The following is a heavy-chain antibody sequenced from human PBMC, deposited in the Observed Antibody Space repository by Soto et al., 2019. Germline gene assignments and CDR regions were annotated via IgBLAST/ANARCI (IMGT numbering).Heavy chain of an antibody. CDR1: GFSVSTYD. J-gene: IGHJ4*02. CDR2: ISGSTGTM. Sequence: EVHLLESGGGLVQPGGSLRLSCAASGFSVSTYDMNWVRQAPGKGLEWVSAISGSTGTMYYADYVKGRFTISRDNSKNTLYLQMNSLRAEDTAMYYCAKDNDNWGQGTLVTVSS. CDR3: AKDNDN. V-gene: IGHV3-23*01.